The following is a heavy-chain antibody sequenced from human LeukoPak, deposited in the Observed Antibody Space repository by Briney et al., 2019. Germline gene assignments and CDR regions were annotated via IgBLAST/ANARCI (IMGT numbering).Heavy chain of an antibody. V-gene: IGHV5-51*01. CDR2: IYPGDSDT. CDR3: ARGLSGTYYFDY. D-gene: IGHD3-10*01. Sequence: RGESLKISCKGSGYSFTNYWIGWVRQMPGKGPELMGIIYPGDSDTRYGPSFQGQVTISADESITTAYLQWSSLKASDTAMYYCARGLSGTYYFDYWGQGTLVTVSS. CDR1: GYSFTNYW. J-gene: IGHJ4*02.